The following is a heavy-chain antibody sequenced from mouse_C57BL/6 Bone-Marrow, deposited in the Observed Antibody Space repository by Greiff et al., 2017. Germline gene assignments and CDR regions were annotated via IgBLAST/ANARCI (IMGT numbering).Heavy chain of an antibody. D-gene: IGHD3-3*01. V-gene: IGHV1-64*01. J-gene: IGHJ2*01. CDR2: IHPNSGST. CDR1: GYTFTSYW. CDR3: ARGRDAYFDY. Sequence: VQLQQPGAELVKPGASVKLSCTASGYTFTSYWMHWVKQRPGQGLEWIGMIHPNSGSTNYNEKFKSKATLTVDKSSSTAYMQHSSLTSEDSAVYYGARGRDAYFDYWGQGTTLTVSS.